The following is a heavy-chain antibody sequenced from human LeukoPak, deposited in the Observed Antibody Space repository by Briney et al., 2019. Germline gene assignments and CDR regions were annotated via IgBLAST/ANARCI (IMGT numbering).Heavy chain of an antibody. CDR3: ARRGYRHDY. CDR2: IYYSGST. J-gene: IGHJ4*02. D-gene: IGHD5-18*01. CDR1: GGSISSSSYY. V-gene: IGHV4-39*01. Sequence: SETLSLTCNVSGGSISSSSYYWGWIRQPPGKGLEWIGSIYYSGSTYYNPSLKSRVTISVDTSKNQFSLKLSSVTAADTAVYYCARRGYRHDYWGQGTLVTVSS.